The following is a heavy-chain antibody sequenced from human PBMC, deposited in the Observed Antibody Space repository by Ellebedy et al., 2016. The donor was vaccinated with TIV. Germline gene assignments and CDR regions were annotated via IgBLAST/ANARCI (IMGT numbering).Heavy chain of an antibody. J-gene: IGHJ5*02. CDR3: AAGSREYWFDP. Sequence: GESLKISCAASGFPFSNAYLNWVRQAPGKAPAWVSSISSDSSDLSYADSGKGRFTISRDNAKNLLYLQMNTLGVEDTAVYYCAAGSREYWFDPWGQGTLVTVSS. CDR1: GFPFSNAY. CDR2: ISSDSSDL. D-gene: IGHD3-10*01. V-gene: IGHV3-21*01.